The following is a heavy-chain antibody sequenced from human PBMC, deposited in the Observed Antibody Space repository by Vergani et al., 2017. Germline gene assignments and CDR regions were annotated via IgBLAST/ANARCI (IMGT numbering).Heavy chain of an antibody. D-gene: IGHD2-2*01. J-gene: IGHJ3*01. Sequence: QLLEPGGGLIQPGGSLRFSFAPPGFTFNSYAMTWVRRALGKGLEWVSVINKNGGRTYYADPVKGRFTISRDNSKSTLYLQMTDLRAEDTATYYCAKVCGSTSCPYGWGAFDVWGHGTMVTVSS. CDR3: AKVCGSTSCPYGWGAFDV. CDR1: GFTFNSYA. CDR2: INKNGGRT. V-gene: IGHV3-23*01.